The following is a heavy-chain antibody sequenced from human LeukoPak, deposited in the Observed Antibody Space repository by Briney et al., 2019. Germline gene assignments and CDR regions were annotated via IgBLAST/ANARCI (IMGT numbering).Heavy chain of an antibody. CDR2: IKQDGSAK. D-gene: IGHD2-15*01. J-gene: IGHJ3*02. CDR1: GFTFNRYW. CDR3: AKDGGSDPDSFDI. Sequence: GGSLRLSCAASGFTFNRYWMSWVRQAPGKGLQWVANIKQDGSAKYYVDSVKGRFTISRDNTKNSLYLQMNSLRAEDTAVYYCAKDGGSDPDSFDIWGQGTMVTVSS. V-gene: IGHV3-7*01.